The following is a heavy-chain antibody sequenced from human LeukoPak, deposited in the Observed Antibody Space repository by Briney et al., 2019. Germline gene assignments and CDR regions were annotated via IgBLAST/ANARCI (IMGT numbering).Heavy chain of an antibody. Sequence: SETLSLTCTVSGGSISSSSYYWGWIRQPPGKGLEWIGSIYYSGSTYNNPSLKSRVTISVDTSKNQFSLKLSSVTAADTAVYYCARQKNQLPNVDYWGQGTLVTVSS. CDR1: GGSISSSSYY. CDR2: IYYSGST. D-gene: IGHD2-2*01. V-gene: IGHV4-39*01. CDR3: ARQKNQLPNVDY. J-gene: IGHJ4*02.